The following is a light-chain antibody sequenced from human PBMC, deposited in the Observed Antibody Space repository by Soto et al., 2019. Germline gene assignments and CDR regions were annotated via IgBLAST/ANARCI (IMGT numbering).Light chain of an antibody. Sequence: EIVLTQSPGTLSLSPGERATLSCRVSQSVSSSYLAWYQQKPGQAPRLLIYSASSRATGIPDRFSGSGSGTDFTLTISRLEPEDFAVYYCQQYGSSLGVTFGGGTKVEIK. CDR1: QSVSSSY. CDR2: SAS. V-gene: IGKV3-20*01. J-gene: IGKJ4*01. CDR3: QQYGSSLGVT.